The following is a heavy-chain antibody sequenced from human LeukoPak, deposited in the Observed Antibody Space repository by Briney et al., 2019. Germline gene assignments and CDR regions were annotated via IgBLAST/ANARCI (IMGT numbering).Heavy chain of an antibody. V-gene: IGHV4-39*01. Sequence: GSLRLSCAASGFTFSHFWMSWVRQPPGKGLEWIGSIYYSGSTYYNPSLKSRVTITVDTSKNQFSLKLSSVTAADTAVYYCARQIRPTYFDYWGQGTLVTVSS. CDR2: IYYSGST. D-gene: IGHD6-6*01. J-gene: IGHJ4*02. CDR1: GFTFSHFW. CDR3: ARQIRPTYFDY.